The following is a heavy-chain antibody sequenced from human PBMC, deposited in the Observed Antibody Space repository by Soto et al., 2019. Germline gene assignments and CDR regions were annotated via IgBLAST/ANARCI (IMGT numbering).Heavy chain of an antibody. Sequence: GGSLRLSCAASGFTFSSYGMHWVRQAPGKGLEWVAVISYDGSNKYYADSVKGRFTISRDNSKNTLYLQMNSLRAEDTAVYYCAKDKGRWYSSSGMDVWGQGTTVTVSS. CDR1: GFTFSSYG. D-gene: IGHD2-15*01. V-gene: IGHV3-30*18. CDR2: ISYDGSNK. CDR3: AKDKGRWYSSSGMDV. J-gene: IGHJ6*02.